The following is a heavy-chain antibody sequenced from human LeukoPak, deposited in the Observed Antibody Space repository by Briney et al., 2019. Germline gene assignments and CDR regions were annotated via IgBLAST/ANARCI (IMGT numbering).Heavy chain of an antibody. CDR2: INPNSGGT. V-gene: IGHV1-2*02. CDR1: GYTFTDYY. J-gene: IGHJ3*02. CDR3: ARYDDTSEVAFDI. Sequence: ASVKVSCKASGYTFTDYYIQWVRQAPGQGLEWMGWINPNSGGTKYAQNFQGRVTMTRDTSVSTGYMELSRLRPDDTAAYYCARYDDTSEVAFDIWGQGTMVTVSS. D-gene: IGHD3-22*01.